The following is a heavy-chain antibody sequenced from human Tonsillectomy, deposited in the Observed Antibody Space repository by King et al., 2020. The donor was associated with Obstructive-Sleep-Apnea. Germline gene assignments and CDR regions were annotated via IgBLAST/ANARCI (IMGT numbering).Heavy chain of an antibody. D-gene: IGHD6-19*01. CDR3: ARLLAVAGTGRRDY. Sequence: VQLQQWGAGLLKPSETLSLTCAVYGGSFSGYYWSWIRQPPGKGLEWIGEINHSGSTNYNPSLKSRVTISVDTSKNQFSLKLSSVTAADTAVYYCARLLAVAGTGRRDYWGQGTLVTVSS. V-gene: IGHV4-34*01. J-gene: IGHJ4*02. CDR2: INHSGST. CDR1: GGSFSGYY.